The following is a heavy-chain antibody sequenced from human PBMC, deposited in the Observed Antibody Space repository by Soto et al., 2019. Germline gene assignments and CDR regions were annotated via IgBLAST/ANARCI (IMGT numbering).Heavy chain of an antibody. V-gene: IGHV1-46*03. CDR1: GYTFTSYY. CDR2: INPSGGYT. Sequence: QVQLVQSGAEVKKPGASVKVSCKASGYTFTSYYMNWVRQAPGQGLERLGIINPSGGYTTYAQRFLGRVTMTSDTSTSTVHMELGSLTSEDTAVYYCARGGGIVVVTSAYDHWGQGTLVTVSS. CDR3: ARGGGIVVVTSAYDH. J-gene: IGHJ4*02. D-gene: IGHD2-21*02.